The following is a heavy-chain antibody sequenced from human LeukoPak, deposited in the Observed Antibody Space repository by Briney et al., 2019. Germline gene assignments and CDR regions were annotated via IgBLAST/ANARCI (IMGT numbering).Heavy chain of an antibody. D-gene: IGHD3-9*01. Sequence: PSETLSLTCTVSGGSISSYYWSWIRQPPGKGLEWIGYIYYSGSTNYNPSLKSRVTISVDTSKNQFSLKLSSVTAADTAVYYCARVLDDDILTGYTIYYYYYMDVWGKGTTVTISS. CDR1: GGSISSYY. J-gene: IGHJ6*03. CDR3: ARVLDDDILTGYTIYYYYYMDV. CDR2: IYYSGST. V-gene: IGHV4-59*01.